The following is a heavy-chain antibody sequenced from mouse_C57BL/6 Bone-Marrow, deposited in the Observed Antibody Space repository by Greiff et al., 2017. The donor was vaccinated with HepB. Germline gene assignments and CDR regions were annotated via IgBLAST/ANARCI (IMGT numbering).Heavy chain of an antibody. J-gene: IGHJ4*01. CDR2: IWSDGST. V-gene: IGHV2-6*03. Sequence: QVQLQQSGPGLVAPSQSLSITCTVSGFSLTSYGVHWVRQPPGKGLEWLVVIWSDGSTTYNSALKSRLSISKDNSKSQVFLKMNSLQTDDTAMYYCALQEGYDGYYYYAMDYWGQGTSVTVSS. CDR1: GFSLTSYG. CDR3: ALQEGYDGYYYYAMDY. D-gene: IGHD2-3*01.